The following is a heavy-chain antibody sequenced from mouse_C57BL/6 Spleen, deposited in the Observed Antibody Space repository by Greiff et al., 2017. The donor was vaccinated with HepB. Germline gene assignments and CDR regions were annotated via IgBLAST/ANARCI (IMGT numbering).Heavy chain of an antibody. Sequence: QVHVKQSGAELVRPGASVTLSCKASGYTFTDYEMHWVKQTPVHGLEWIGAIDPETGGTAYNQKFKGKAILTADKSSSTAYMELRSLTSEDSAVYYWTRSTITTVVGGYAMDYWGQGTSVTVSS. CDR3: TRSTITTVVGGYAMDY. CDR1: GYTFTDYE. CDR2: IDPETGGT. J-gene: IGHJ4*01. V-gene: IGHV1-15*01. D-gene: IGHD1-1*01.